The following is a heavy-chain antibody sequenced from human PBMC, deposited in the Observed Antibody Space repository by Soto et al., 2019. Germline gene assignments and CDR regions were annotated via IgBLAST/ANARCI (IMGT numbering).Heavy chain of an antibody. D-gene: IGHD3-3*01. CDR1: GGFLSGYY. CDR2: IIRSGSS. CDR3: ESTIFGVVIINDY. Sequence: SATLSLTWAVCGGFLSGYYWNWISQPPGKGLEGIGEIIRSGSSDCNPSLVSRVTMSVDTSKTQFSLKLSSVPAADTAVYYCESTIFGVVIINDYWGQGTLVT. V-gene: IGHV4-34*12. J-gene: IGHJ4*02.